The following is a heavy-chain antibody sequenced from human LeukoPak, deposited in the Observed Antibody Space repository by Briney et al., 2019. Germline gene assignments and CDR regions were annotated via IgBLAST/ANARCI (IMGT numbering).Heavy chain of an antibody. Sequence: SETLSLTCTVSGGSISSYYWSWIRQPPGKGLEWIGYIYYSGSTNYNPSLKSRVTISVDTSKNQFSLKLSSVTAADTAVYYCARVTVSGWYWFDPWGQGTLVTVSS. J-gene: IGHJ5*02. CDR3: ARVTVSGWYWFDP. V-gene: IGHV4-59*12. CDR1: GGSISSYY. CDR2: IYYSGST. D-gene: IGHD6-19*01.